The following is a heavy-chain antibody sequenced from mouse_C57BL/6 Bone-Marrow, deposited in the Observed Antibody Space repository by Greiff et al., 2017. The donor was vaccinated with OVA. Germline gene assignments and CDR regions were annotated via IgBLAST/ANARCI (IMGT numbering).Heavy chain of an antibody. Sequence: EVQRVESEGGLVQPGSSMKLSCTASGFTFSDYYMAWVRQVPEKGLEWVANINYDGSSTYYLDSLKSRFIISRDNAKNILYLQMSSLKSEDTATYYCARDAGGNLRYFDVWGTGTTVTVSS. CDR2: INYDGSST. J-gene: IGHJ1*03. CDR1: GFTFSDYY. D-gene: IGHD2-1*01. V-gene: IGHV5-16*01. CDR3: ARDAGGNLRYFDV.